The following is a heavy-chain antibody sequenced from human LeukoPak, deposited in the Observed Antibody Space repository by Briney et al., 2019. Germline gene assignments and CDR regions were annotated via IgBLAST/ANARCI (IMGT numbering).Heavy chain of an antibody. J-gene: IGHJ6*02. CDR3: AVPIDILTGYYYYGMDV. D-gene: IGHD3-9*01. CDR2: MNPNSGNT. Sequence: GASVKVSFKASGYTLTSYDINWVRQATGQGLEWMGWMNPNSGNTGYAQKFQGRVTMTRNTSISTAYMELSSLRSEDTAVYYCAVPIDILTGYYYYGMDVWGQGTTVTVSS. CDR1: GYTLTSYD. V-gene: IGHV1-8*01.